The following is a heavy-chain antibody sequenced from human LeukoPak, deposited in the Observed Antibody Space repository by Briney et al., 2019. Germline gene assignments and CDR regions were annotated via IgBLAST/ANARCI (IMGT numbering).Heavy chain of an antibody. CDR3: ARERTYYYFDL. CDR2: FNPNSGGT. Sequence: GASVKVSCKASEYTFTGYYLHWVRQAPGQGLEWMGRFNPNSGGTEYEQKFQGRVTMTRDTSISTAYMELSSLRSDDTAVYYCARERTYYYFDLWGRGTLSLSPQ. CDR1: EYTFTGYY. J-gene: IGHJ2*01. D-gene: IGHD3-10*01. V-gene: IGHV1-2*06.